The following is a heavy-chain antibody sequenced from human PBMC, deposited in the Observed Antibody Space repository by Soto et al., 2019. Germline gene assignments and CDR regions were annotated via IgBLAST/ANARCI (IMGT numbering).Heavy chain of an antibody. CDR2: IIPIFGTA. Sequence: SVKVSCKASGGTFSSYAISWVRQAPGQGLEWMGGIIPIFGTANYAQKFQGRVTITADKSTSTAYRELSSLRCEEKAVYGRARGAGWNDAGASVPDYWGQGTLVTVSS. CDR3: ARGAGWNDAGASVPDY. CDR1: GGTFSSYA. V-gene: IGHV1-69*06. D-gene: IGHD1-1*01. J-gene: IGHJ4*02.